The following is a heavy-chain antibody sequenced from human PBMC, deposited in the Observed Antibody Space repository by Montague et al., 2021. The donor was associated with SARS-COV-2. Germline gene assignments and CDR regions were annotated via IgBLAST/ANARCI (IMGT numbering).Heavy chain of an antibody. V-gene: IGHV3-48*03. CDR3: ARDLVVTDGISDY. CDR1: GFTFSYFE. J-gene: IGHJ4*02. CDR2: ISGAGTTK. D-gene: IGHD2-8*02. Sequence: SLRLSCAASGFTFSYFEMNWVRQAPGKGLEWISYISGAGTTKYYADSVKGRFTISRDNAKNSLYLQMNSLRAEDTAVYYCARDLVVTDGISDYWGQGTLVTVSS.